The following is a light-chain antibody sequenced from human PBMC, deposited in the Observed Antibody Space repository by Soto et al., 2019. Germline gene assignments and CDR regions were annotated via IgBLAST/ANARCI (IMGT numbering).Light chain of an antibody. Sequence: EIVLTQSPGTLSLSPGERATLSCRASQSVSSSYLAWYQQKPGQAPRLLIYGASIRATGISDRFSGSGSGTDVTLTISRLEPKDFAVYYCQQYGSSPWTFGQGTKVEIK. CDR2: GAS. J-gene: IGKJ1*01. CDR1: QSVSSSY. CDR3: QQYGSSPWT. V-gene: IGKV3-20*01.